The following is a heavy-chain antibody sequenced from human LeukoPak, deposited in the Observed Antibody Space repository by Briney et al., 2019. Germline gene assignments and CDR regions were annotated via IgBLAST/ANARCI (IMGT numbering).Heavy chain of an antibody. CDR1: GYTFTGYY. CDR3: ARGSLGRYCSGGSRPSNWFDP. CDR2: INPNSGGT. Sequence: GASVKVSCKASGYTFTGYYMHWVRQAPGQGLEWMGRINPNSGGTNYAQKFQGRVTMTRDTSISTAYMELSRLRSDDTAVYYCARGSLGRYCSGGSRPSNWFDPWGQGTLVTVSS. V-gene: IGHV1-2*06. D-gene: IGHD2-15*01. J-gene: IGHJ5*02.